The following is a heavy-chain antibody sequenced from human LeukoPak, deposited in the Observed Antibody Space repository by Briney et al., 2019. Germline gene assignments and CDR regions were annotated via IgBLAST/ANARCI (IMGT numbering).Heavy chain of an antibody. CDR3: AELGITMIGGV. V-gene: IGHV3-7*01. CDR2: IQPDGSEQ. D-gene: IGHD3-10*02. Sequence: PGGSLRLSCAASGFTFDFSSSWTSWVRQAPGKGLEWVGNIQPDGSEQYPVDSVKGRFTISRDNAKNSLYLQMNSLRAEDTAVYYCAELGITMIGGVWGKGTTVTISS. J-gene: IGHJ6*04. CDR1: GFTFDFSSSW.